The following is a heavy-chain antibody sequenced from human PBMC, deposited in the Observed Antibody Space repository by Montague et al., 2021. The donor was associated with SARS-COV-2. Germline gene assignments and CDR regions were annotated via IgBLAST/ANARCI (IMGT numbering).Heavy chain of an antibody. Sequence: SETLSLTCSVSGASISSKTYYWAWIRQPPGKELEWIGSIFYRGSTFHNPSLKSRVTLSVDTSNNQFSLKLSSLSASDTAVYYCTRQFYDILTGYFPFFFDIWGQGTLVTVSS. J-gene: IGHJ4*02. CDR3: TRQFYDILTGYFPFFFDI. V-gene: IGHV4-39*01. CDR2: IFYRGST. D-gene: IGHD3-9*01. CDR1: GASISSKTYY.